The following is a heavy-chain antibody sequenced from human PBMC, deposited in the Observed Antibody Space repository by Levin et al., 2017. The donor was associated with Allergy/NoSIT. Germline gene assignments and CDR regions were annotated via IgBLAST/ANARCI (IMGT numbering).Heavy chain of an antibody. Sequence: PSETLSLTCVVYGGSFSGYYWTWIRQPPGKGLEWIGEMNHSGTTNYNPSLKSRVTISVDTSKNQISLKLSSVTAADTAVYYCARYTGRDCRSISCDDGVDVWGQGTTVTVSS. V-gene: IGHV4-34*01. CDR1: GGSFSGYY. CDR3: ARYTGRDCRSISCDDGVDV. D-gene: IGHD2-2*01. CDR2: MNHSGTT. J-gene: IGHJ6*02.